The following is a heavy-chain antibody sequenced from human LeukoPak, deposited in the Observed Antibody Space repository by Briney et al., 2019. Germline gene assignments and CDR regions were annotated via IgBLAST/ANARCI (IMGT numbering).Heavy chain of an antibody. J-gene: IGHJ5*02. CDR1: GGSFSGLY. V-gene: IGHV4-34*01. CDR2: INYYGST. CDR3: ARGSSYESQRYDLGFFAP. Sequence: SESLSLIRAVYGGSFSGLYWTWIRQPPGKGLEWMWEINYYGSTTYNPSLNCRVTISIDTSKDQFSLKLSSLTGADTAVYFCARGSSYESQRYDLGFFAPWGQGTLVTVSS. D-gene: IGHD6-6*01.